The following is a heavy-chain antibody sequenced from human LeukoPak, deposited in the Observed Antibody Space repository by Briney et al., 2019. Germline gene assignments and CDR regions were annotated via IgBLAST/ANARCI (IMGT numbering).Heavy chain of an antibody. V-gene: IGHV1-3*03. CDR2: INAGNGNT. J-gene: IGHJ5*02. D-gene: IGHD3-22*01. CDR1: GYTFTRSA. Sequence: GASVKVSCKASGYTFTRSAMHWVRQAPGQRLEWMGWINAGNGNTKYSQEFQGRVTITRDTSASTAYMELSSLRSEDMAVYYRAREYYDSSGYWWFDPWGQGTLVTVSS. CDR3: AREYYDSSGYWWFDP.